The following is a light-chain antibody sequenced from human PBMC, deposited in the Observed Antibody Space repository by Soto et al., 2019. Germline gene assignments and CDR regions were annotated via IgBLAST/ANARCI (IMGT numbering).Light chain of an antibody. CDR2: DAS. Sequence: DIQMTQSPSTLSASVGDRVTITCRASRSISTWLAWYQQKPGKAPKLLLYDASNLETGVPSRFSGSGSATEFTLTISSLQPDDFANYYCQQYSSFSTFGQGTKLESK. V-gene: IGKV1-5*01. J-gene: IGKJ2*01. CDR1: RSISTW. CDR3: QQYSSFST.